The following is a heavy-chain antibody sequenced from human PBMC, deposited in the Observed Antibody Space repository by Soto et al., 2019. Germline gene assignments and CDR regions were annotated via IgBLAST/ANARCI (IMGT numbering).Heavy chain of an antibody. CDR2: IYYSGST. V-gene: IGHV4-39*01. Sequence: QLQLQESGPGLVKPSETLSLTCTVSGGSISSSSYYWGWIRQPPGKGLEWIGSIYYSGSTYYNPSLKRRVTIAVDTSKNQFSLKLSSVTAADTAVYYCAGVCGGSCFYAFDIWGQGTMVTVSS. J-gene: IGHJ3*02. D-gene: IGHD2-15*01. CDR3: AGVCGGSCFYAFDI. CDR1: GGSISSSSYY.